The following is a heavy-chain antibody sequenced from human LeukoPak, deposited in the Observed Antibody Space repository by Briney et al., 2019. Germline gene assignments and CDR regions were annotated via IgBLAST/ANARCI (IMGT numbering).Heavy chain of an antibody. Sequence: GGSLRLSCAASGFIFSNYGMNWVRQAPGKGLEWVAVISYDGSNKYYADSVKGRFTISRDNSKNTLYLQMNSLRAEDTAVYYCARDRDYYYGMDVWGQGTTVTVSS. J-gene: IGHJ6*02. CDR1: GFIFSNYG. CDR2: ISYDGSNK. V-gene: IGHV3-30*03. CDR3: ARDRDYYYGMDV.